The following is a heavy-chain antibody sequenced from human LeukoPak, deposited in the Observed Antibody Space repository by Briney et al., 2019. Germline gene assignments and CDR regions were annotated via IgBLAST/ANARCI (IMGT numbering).Heavy chain of an antibody. D-gene: IGHD2-2*01. CDR1: GFTFTTYW. CDR3: VREGLECSGSSCQRAAFDY. J-gene: IGHJ4*02. V-gene: IGHV3-74*01. Sequence: QSGGSLRLSCAASGFTFTTYWMHWVRQVPGKGLVWVARIKGDGSSTRHADSMKGRFTISRDNAKNTLYLQMNSLRDEDTAVYYCVREGLECSGSSCQRAAFDYWGQGTLVTVSS. CDR2: IKGDGSST.